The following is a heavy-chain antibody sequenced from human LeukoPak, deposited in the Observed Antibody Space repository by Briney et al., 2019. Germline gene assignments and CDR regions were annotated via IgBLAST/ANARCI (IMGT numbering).Heavy chain of an antibody. CDR2: IRSKANSYAT. Sequence: GGFLRLSCAASGFTFSGSAMHWVRQASGKGLEWVGRIRSKANSYATAYAASVKGRFTVSRDDSKNTAYLQMNSLKTEDTAVYYCTSSLAAPLFDYWGQGTLVTVSS. CDR3: TSSLAAPLFDY. V-gene: IGHV3-73*01. J-gene: IGHJ4*02. CDR1: GFTFSGSA. D-gene: IGHD6-13*01.